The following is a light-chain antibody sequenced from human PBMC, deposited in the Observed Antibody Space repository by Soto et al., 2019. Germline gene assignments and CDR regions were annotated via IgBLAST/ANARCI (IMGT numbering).Light chain of an antibody. Sequence: DIQMTQSPSSVSASVGDRVTITCRASQGISSWLAWYQQKPGKAPKLLIYAASSLQSGVPSRFSGSGSGTEFTLTISSLQPDDFATYFCQQYSTYSWTFGQGTKVDIK. CDR1: QGISSW. CDR3: QQYSTYSWT. V-gene: IGKV1D-16*01. CDR2: AAS. J-gene: IGKJ1*01.